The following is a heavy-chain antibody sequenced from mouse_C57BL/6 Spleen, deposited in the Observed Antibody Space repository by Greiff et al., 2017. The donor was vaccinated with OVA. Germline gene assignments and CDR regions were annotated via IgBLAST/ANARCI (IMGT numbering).Heavy chain of an antibody. J-gene: IGHJ3*01. CDR3: ARGGFAY. Sequence: EVQLQQSGGGLVKPGGSLKLSCAASGFTFSSYAMSWVRQTPEKRLEWVATISDGGSYTYYPDNVKGRFTISRDNAKNNLYLQMSHLKSEDTAMYYCARGGFAYGGQGTLVTVSA. CDR1: GFTFSSYA. V-gene: IGHV5-4*01. CDR2: ISDGGSYT.